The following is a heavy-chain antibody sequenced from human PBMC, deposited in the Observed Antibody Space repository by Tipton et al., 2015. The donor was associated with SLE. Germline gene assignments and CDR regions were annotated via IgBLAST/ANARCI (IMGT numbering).Heavy chain of an antibody. CDR3: ARMLAGSYYYYYYGMDV. J-gene: IGHJ6*02. V-gene: IGHV4-34*01. CDR1: GDSMASYY. D-gene: IGHD3-10*01. Sequence: TLSLTCTLSGDSMASYYWGWIRQPPGKWLEWIGEINHSGSTNYNPSLKSRVTISVDTSKNQFSLKLSSVTAADTAVYYCARMLAGSYYYYYYGMDVWGQGTTVTVSS. CDR2: INHSGST.